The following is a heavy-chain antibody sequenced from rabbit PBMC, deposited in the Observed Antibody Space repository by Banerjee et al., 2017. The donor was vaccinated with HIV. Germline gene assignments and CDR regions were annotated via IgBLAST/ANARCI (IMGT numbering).Heavy chain of an antibody. J-gene: IGHJ4*01. CDR1: GIDFSSNA. V-gene: IGHV1S47*01. D-gene: IGHD1-1*01. CDR2: IYNGDGST. Sequence: QQQLEESGGGLVKPGGTLTLTCKASGIDFSSNAMCWVRQAPGKGPEWIACIYNGDGSTYYASWAKGRFTISKTSSTTVTLQMTSLTAADTATYFCARVNAGSSGYPYYFNLWGPGTLVTVS. CDR3: ARVNAGSSGYPYYFNL.